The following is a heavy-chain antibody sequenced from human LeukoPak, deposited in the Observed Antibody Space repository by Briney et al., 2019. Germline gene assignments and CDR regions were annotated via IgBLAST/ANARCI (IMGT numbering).Heavy chain of an antibody. Sequence: PGGSLRLSCEASGFTFSNFGMHWVRQAPAKVLQWVTFIRFDGSKENYADSVKGRFTVSRDNSRNTLSPHMNNLRPEDTAVYYCAKEPLDRYQRLGYYFDFGRQGTLVTVSS. CDR1: GFTFSNFG. CDR2: IRFDGSKE. V-gene: IGHV3-30*02. D-gene: IGHD2-2*01. CDR3: AKEPLDRYQRLGYYFDF. J-gene: IGHJ4*02.